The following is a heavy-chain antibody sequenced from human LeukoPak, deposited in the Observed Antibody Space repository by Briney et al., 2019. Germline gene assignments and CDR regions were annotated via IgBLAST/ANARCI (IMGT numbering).Heavy chain of an antibody. V-gene: IGHV3-30*01. CDR3: ARDSIAARPNYYYYMDV. J-gene: IGHJ6*03. CDR2: ISYDGSNK. CDR1: RFTYRSYV. D-gene: IGHD6-6*01. Sequence: GGSYTLSPAPTRFTYRSYVMHWVRQTPGKRREWVAVISYDGSNKYYADSVKGRFTISRDNSKTTLYLQMNSLRAEDTAVYYCARDSIAARPNYYYYMDVWGKGTTVTVSS.